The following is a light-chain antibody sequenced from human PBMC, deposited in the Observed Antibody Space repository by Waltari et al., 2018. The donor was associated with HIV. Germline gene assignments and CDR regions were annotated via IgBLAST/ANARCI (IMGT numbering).Light chain of an antibody. J-gene: IGLJ1*01. V-gene: IGLV1-51*01. CDR2: DNN. CDR1: SSNIGHTY. Sequence: QSLLTQPPSVSAAPGQRVTISCSGSSSNIGHTYVSWYQHFPGTAPKLLIYDNNKRPSGIPDRFSGSKSGTSATLGITGLQTGDEADYYCGTWDSRLSAFVLGTGTSVTVL. CDR3: GTWDSRLSAFV.